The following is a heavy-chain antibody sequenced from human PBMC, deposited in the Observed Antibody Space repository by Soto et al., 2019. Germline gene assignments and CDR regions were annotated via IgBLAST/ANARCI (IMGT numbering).Heavy chain of an antibody. CDR1: GGSFSGYY. D-gene: IGHD3-10*02. CDR3: ARFPPFTTVGYYFDY. CDR2: INHSGST. J-gene: IGHJ4*02. Sequence: QVQLQQWGAGLLKPSETLSLTCAVYGGSFSGYYWSWIRQPPGKGLEWIGEINHSGSTNYNPSLKSRVTISVDTSKNQFSLKLSSVTAADTAVYYCARFPPFTTVGYYFDYWGQGTLVNVSS. V-gene: IGHV4-34*01.